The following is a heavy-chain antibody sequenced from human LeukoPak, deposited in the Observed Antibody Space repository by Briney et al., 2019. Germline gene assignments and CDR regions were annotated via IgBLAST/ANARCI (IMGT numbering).Heavy chain of an antibody. CDR1: GFTFNRYA. CDR2: ISNDGRTT. Sequence: GGSLLLSCSASGFTFNRYAMHWVRQAPGKGLEDISAISNDGRTTYYADSVKGRFTVSRDYSKNTLFLQMSSLRPDDTAVYSCVRLSDGGFDYWGQGTLVTVSS. J-gene: IGHJ4*02. D-gene: IGHD3-16*01. V-gene: IGHV3-64D*06. CDR3: VRLSDGGFDY.